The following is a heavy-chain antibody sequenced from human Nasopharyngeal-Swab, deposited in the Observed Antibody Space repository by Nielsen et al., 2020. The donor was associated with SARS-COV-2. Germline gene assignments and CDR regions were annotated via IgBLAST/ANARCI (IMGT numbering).Heavy chain of an antibody. CDR1: GFTFDNYA. CDR2: ITWNSGNK. D-gene: IGHD5-18*01. J-gene: IGHJ4*02. CDR3: AKARRTDTYGYECFDS. V-gene: IGHV3-9*01. Sequence: SLKIPCAASGFTFDNYAMHWVRHPPGKGLEWVSGITWNSGNKGYAESVQGRFTISRDNAKNSLYLQMNSLRAEDTALYYCAKARRTDTYGYECFDSWGQGTLVTVSS.